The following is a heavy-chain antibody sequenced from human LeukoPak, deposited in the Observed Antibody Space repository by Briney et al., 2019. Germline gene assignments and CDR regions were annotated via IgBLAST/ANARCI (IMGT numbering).Heavy chain of an antibody. CDR2: ISAYNGNT. CDR3: ASDLKRITMIVVAPGY. CDR1: GYTFTSYG. D-gene: IGHD3-22*01. J-gene: IGHJ4*02. V-gene: IGHV1-18*01. Sequence: ASVKVSCTASGYTFTSYGISWVRQAPGQGLEWMGWISAYNGNTNYAQKLQGRVTMTTDTSTSTAYMELRSLRSDDTAVYYCASDLKRITMIVVAPGYWGQGTLVTVSS.